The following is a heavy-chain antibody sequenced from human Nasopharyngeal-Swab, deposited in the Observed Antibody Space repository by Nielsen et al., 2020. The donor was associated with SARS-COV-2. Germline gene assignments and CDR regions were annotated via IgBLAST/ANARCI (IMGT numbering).Heavy chain of an antibody. CDR1: GFSFDDYT. Sequence: SLKISCVASGFSFDDYTMHWVRQAPGKGLEWVSGISWKSGNMGYADSVKGRFTISRDNAKNSVYLQMNSLRPEDTALYYCARQTSNPYYYYYYMDVWGKGTTVTVSS. CDR3: ARQTSNPYYYYYYMDV. CDR2: ISWKSGNM. V-gene: IGHV3-9*01. J-gene: IGHJ6*03. D-gene: IGHD4-11*01.